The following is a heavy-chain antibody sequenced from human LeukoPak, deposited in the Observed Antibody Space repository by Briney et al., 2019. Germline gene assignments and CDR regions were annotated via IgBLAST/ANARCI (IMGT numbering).Heavy chain of an antibody. CDR3: ARGAPYDSSGQ. D-gene: IGHD3-22*01. Sequence: ASVKVSCKASGYTFTSYGISWVRQAPGQGLEWMGRINPNSGGTNYAQKFQGRVTMTRDTSISTAYMELSRLRSDDTAVYYCARGAPYDSSGQWGQGTLVTVSS. J-gene: IGHJ4*02. CDR1: GYTFTSYG. CDR2: INPNSGGT. V-gene: IGHV1-2*06.